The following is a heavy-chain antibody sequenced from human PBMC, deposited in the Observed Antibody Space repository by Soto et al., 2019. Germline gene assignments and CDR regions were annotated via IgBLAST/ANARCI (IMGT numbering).Heavy chain of an antibody. J-gene: IGHJ6*02. Sequence: GGSLRLSCAASGFTFSSYSMNWVRQAPGKGLEWVSSISSSSSYIYYADSVKGRFTISRDNAKNSLYLQMNSLRAEDTAVYYCARVGGSGYDWYYYYGMDVWGQGTTVTVSS. CDR3: ARVGGSGYDWYYYYGMDV. CDR2: ISSSSSYI. D-gene: IGHD5-12*01. CDR1: GFTFSSYS. V-gene: IGHV3-21*01.